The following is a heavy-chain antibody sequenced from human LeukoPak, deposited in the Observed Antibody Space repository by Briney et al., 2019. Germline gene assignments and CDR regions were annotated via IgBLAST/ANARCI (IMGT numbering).Heavy chain of an antibody. Sequence: SETLSLTCTVSGGSISSSSYYRGWIRQPPGKGLEWIGSIYYSGSTYYNPSLKSRVTISVDTSKNQFSLKLSSVTAADTAVYYCARVPAARGYYYYYYMDVWGKGTTVTVSS. J-gene: IGHJ6*03. CDR2: IYYSGST. D-gene: IGHD2-2*01. CDR3: ARVPAARGYYYYYYMDV. CDR1: GGSISSSSYY. V-gene: IGHV4-39*01.